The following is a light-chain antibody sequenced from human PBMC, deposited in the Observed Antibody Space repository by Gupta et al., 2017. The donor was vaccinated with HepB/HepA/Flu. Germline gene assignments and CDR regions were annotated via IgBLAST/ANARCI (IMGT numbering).Light chain of an antibody. CDR1: QSISNF. CDR3: QQSDRIPMT. V-gene: IGKV1-39*01. CDR2: AAS. Sequence: DIQMTQSPSSLSPSIGDRVTITCRANQSISNFLNWYQQIPGKAPKVLIYAASSLQSGVPTRFSGSGSGTDFTLTISRLHPEDFATYCCQQSDRIPMTFGQGTKVEV. J-gene: IGKJ1*01.